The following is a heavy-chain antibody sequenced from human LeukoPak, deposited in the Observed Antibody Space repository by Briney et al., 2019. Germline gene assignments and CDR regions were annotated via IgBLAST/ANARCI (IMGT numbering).Heavy chain of an antibody. CDR2: IPYSGSA. Sequence: SETLSLTCTVSGGSISSGGFYWNWIRQHPGKGLEWIGYIPYSGSAYYNPSLKSRIILSVYTSKTQFSLRVPSVTAAATAVYYCAQARSPPASARGLRAASDIWGQGTMVTVSS. CDR1: GGSISSGGFY. V-gene: IGHV4-31*03. CDR3: AQARSPPASARGLRAASDI. J-gene: IGHJ3*02. D-gene: IGHD2-2*01.